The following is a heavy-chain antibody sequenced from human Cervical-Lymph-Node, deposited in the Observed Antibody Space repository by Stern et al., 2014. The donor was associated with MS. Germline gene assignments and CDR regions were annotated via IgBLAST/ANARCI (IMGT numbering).Heavy chain of an antibody. CDR1: GGSISSGGSS. J-gene: IGHJ3*01. CDR3: ARGGVIYTQDRNGFDV. Sequence: QMQLVESGSGPAKPSQTLSLTCAVSGGSISSGGSSWNWIRQPPGKGLEWSGFIYHSGRTYYNPSLKGRALLSVTTSQNPFILPLRSVTAADTAVYYCARGGVIYTQDRNGFDVWGQGTMVTVSS. V-gene: IGHV4-30-2*01. CDR2: IYHSGRT. D-gene: IGHD2-21*01.